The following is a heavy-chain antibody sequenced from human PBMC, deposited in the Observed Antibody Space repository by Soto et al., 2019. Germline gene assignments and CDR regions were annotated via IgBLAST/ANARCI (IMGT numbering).Heavy chain of an antibody. CDR2: ISYDGSNK. Sequence: VGSLRLSCASSGFTFSSYGMHCVRHSPGKWLEWVAVISYDGSNKYYADSVKGRFTISRDNSKNTLYLKMNSLRAEDTAVYYCAERGYGRYNWLDPWGQGTRFTV. J-gene: IGHJ5*02. D-gene: IGHD2-15*01. CDR3: AERGYGRYNWLDP. V-gene: IGHV3-30*18. CDR1: GFTFSSYG.